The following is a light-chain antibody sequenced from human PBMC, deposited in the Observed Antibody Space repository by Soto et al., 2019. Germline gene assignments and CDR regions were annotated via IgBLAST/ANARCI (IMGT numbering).Light chain of an antibody. V-gene: IGKV1-33*01. Sequence: DIQLTESTSPQSASVGDRVTIXXQQSQDITNYLNWYQQKPGKAPRXLLYDASSLETGVPSRFSGSGSGTDFTFTISSLQPEDIATYYCQHYDHLPITFGQGTRLEIK. CDR2: DAS. CDR1: QDITNY. CDR3: QHYDHLPIT. J-gene: IGKJ5*01.